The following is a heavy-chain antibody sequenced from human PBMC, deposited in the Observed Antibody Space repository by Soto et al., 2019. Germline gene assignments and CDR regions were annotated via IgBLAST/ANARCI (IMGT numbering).Heavy chain of an antibody. CDR3: ARGATYYDILTGYSGSD. CDR1: GYTFTSYD. D-gene: IGHD3-9*01. V-gene: IGHV1-8*01. Sequence: QVQLVQSGAEVKKPGASVKVSCKASGYTFTSYDINWVRQATGQGLEWMGWMNPNSGNTGYAQKFQGRVTMTRNTSISTAYMELSSLRSEDTAVYYCARGATYYDILTGYSGSDWGQGTLVTVSS. CDR2: MNPNSGNT. J-gene: IGHJ4*02.